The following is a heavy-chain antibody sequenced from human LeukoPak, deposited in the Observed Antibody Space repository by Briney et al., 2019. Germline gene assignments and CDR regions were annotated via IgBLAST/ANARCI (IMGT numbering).Heavy chain of an antibody. D-gene: IGHD6-13*01. V-gene: IGHV4-59*02. CDR3: ARDQGIAAAGISWFDP. Sequence: KTSETLSLTCSVSGGSVSNYYWSWIRHPPGKGLEWIGYIYYSGSTNYNPSLKSRVTISVDKSKNQFSLKLSSVTAADTAVYYCARDQGIAAAGISWFDPWGQGTLVTDSS. J-gene: IGHJ5*02. CDR2: IYYSGST. CDR1: GGSVSNYY.